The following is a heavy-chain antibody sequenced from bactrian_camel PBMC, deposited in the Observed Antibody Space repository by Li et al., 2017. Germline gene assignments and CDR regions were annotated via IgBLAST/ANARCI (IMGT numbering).Heavy chain of an antibody. V-gene: IGHV3S55*01. CDR2: IDSAGRT. CDR3: AAGSDWGRCAAREYEW. CDR1: GPTYERGC. J-gene: IGHJ4*01. D-gene: IGHD5*01. Sequence: QVQLVESGGGSVQAGGSLSLTCTASGPTYERGCMAWFRQAPGKEREGVARIDSAGRTSYADSVKGRFTVSQDNAKNTMYLQMNSLQPEDAAMYYCAAGSDWGRCAAREYEWWGTGTQVTVS.